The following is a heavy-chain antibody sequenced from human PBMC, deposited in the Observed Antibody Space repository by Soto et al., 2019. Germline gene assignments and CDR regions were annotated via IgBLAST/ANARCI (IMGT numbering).Heavy chain of an antibody. V-gene: IGHV3-11*01. J-gene: IGHJ4*02. Sequence: GGSLRLSCAASGFTFSDYYMSWIRQAPGKGLEWVSYISSSGSTIYYADSVKGRFTISRDNAKNSLYLQMNSLRAEDTAVYYCARAYYDSSGYYYGGHYFDYWGRGTLVTVSS. CDR1: GFTFSDYY. CDR2: ISSSGSTI. D-gene: IGHD3-22*01. CDR3: ARAYYDSSGYYYGGHYFDY.